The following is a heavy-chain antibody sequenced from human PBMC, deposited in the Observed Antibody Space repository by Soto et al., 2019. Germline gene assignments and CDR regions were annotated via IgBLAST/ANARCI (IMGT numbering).Heavy chain of an antibody. Sequence: LETQSLTCTVSGGSISSYYFSWIRQTPGKGLEWIGYIYYSGSTYYNPSLKSRVTISVDTSKNQFSLRLSSVAAADTAVYYCARDYGSGSYYKNYYYGMDVWGQGTTVTVSS. D-gene: IGHD3-10*01. J-gene: IGHJ6*02. CDR3: ARDYGSGSYYKNYYYGMDV. CDR2: IYYSGST. V-gene: IGHV4-59*12. CDR1: GGSISSYY.